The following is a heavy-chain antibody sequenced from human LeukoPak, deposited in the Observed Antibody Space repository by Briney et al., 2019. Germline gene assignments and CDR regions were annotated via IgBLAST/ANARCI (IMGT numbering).Heavy chain of an antibody. CDR2: ISYDGSNK. J-gene: IGHJ4*02. CDR3: ARDLQGAENYSDY. CDR1: GFTVSSFA. D-gene: IGHD3-16*01. Sequence: GGSLRLSCAASGFTVSSFAMHWVRQAPGKGLEWVAVISYDGSNKYYADSVKGRFTISRDTSKNTLYLQMNSLRAEDTAVYFCARDLQGAENYSDYWGQGTLVTVSS. V-gene: IGHV3-30-3*01.